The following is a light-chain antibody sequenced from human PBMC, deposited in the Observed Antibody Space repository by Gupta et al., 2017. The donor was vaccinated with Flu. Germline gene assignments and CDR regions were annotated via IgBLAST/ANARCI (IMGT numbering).Light chain of an antibody. J-gene: IGLJ3*02. CDR3: SCWDDTLSGRVV. CDR2: LND. CDR1: NSNVGSFY. V-gene: IGLV1-47*01. Sequence: QAVLTQPPSTSGSPGQRVPISCSGSNSNVGSFYVAWYKHSPGMAPEVLILLNDARPSGVSDRFSVFKSGTTASLSIRGRRSEDEATYVCSCWDDTLSGRVVFGGGTKLTVL.